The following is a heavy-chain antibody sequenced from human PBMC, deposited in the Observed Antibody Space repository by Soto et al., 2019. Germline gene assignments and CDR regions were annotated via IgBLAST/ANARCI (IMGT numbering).Heavy chain of an antibody. CDR3: ASEDCRNTSCIKGFDY. V-gene: IGHV1-2*02. J-gene: IGHJ4*02. Sequence: QVQLVQSGAEVKKPGDSVKVSCKTSGYTFTDYYMHCVRQAPGQGFEWVGGINPKSGGPKYVPKFQGRVTVTRDTSTSTAYMELNRLTSDDTAVYYCASEDCRNTSCIKGFDYWGQGTLVTVSS. CDR1: GYTFTDYY. CDR2: INPKSGGP. D-gene: IGHD2-2*01.